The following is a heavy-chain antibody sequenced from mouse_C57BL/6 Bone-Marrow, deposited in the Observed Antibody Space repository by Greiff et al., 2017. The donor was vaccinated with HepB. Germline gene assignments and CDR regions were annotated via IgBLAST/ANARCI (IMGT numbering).Heavy chain of an antibody. Sequence: EVQRVESGGGLVQPGESLKLSCESNEYEFPSHDMSWVRTTPEKRLELVAAINSDGGSTYYPDTMERRFIISRDNTKKTLYLQVSSLRSEDTALYYCARHYYGYDGYYFDYWGQGTTLTVSS. CDR3: ARHYYGYDGYYFDY. V-gene: IGHV5-2*01. CDR1: EYEFPSHD. CDR2: INSDGGST. D-gene: IGHD2-2*01. J-gene: IGHJ2*01.